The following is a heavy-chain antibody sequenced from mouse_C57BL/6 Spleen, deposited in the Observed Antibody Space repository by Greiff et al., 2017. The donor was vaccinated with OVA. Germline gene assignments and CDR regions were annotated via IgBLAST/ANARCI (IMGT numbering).Heavy chain of an antibody. D-gene: IGHD1-1*01. V-gene: IGHV2-2*01. Sequence: QVQLQQSGPGLVQPSQSLSITCTVSGFSLTSYGVHWVRQSPGKGLEWLGVIWSGGSTDYNAAFISRLSISKDNSKSQVFFKMNSLQADDTAIYYCARNYDYGSSPAWFAYWGQGTLVTVSA. J-gene: IGHJ3*01. CDR3: ARNYDYGSSPAWFAY. CDR1: GFSLTSYG. CDR2: IWSGGST.